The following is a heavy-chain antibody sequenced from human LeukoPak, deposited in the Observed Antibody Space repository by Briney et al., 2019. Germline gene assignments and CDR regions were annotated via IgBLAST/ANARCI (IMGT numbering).Heavy chain of an antibody. D-gene: IGHD5-12*01. V-gene: IGHV1-2*02. Sequence: ASVKVSCKASGYTFTGYYMHWVRQAPGQGLEWMGWINPNSGGTNYAQKFQGRDTMTRDTSISTAYMELSRLRSDDTAVYYCAREPHIVEYYYYGMDVWGQGTTVTVSS. J-gene: IGHJ6*02. CDR3: AREPHIVEYYYYGMDV. CDR1: GYTFTGYY. CDR2: INPNSGGT.